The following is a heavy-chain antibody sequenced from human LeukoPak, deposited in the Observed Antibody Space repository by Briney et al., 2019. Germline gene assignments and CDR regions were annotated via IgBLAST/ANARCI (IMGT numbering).Heavy chain of an antibody. CDR1: GFTFSSYA. J-gene: IGHJ3*02. V-gene: IGHV3-23*01. CDR2: ISGSGGST. CDR3: ANLESGDDVFDI. D-gene: IGHD5-12*01. Sequence: GGSMRLSCAASGFTFSSYAMSWVRQAPGKGLEWVSVISGSGGSTYYADSVKGRFTISRDNSKNTLELQRNSLRDEYTTIYYCANLESGDDVFDIWGQGTMVTVSS.